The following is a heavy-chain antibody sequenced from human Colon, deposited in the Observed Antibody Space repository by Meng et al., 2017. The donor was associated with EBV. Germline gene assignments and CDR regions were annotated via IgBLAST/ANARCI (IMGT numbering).Heavy chain of an antibody. V-gene: IGHV4-31*03. CDR3: ARVSSGWDYFDY. CDR1: GGSVSSGGYY. J-gene: IGHJ4*02. CDR2: IYYSGST. D-gene: IGHD6-19*01. Sequence: LPHSAPGLVNPSWPLSRTCTVSGGSVSSGGYYWTWIRQHPGKGLEWFGHIYYSGSTFYNPSLKRRVIISIDTSKNQFSLNLRSVTAADTAVYYCARVSSGWDYFDYWGQGTLVTVSS.